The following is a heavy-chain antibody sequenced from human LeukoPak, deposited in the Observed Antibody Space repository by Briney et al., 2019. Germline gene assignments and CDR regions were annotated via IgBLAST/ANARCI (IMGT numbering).Heavy chain of an antibody. Sequence: GASMKVSCKASGYTFTSQFMHWVRQAPGQSLEWMGIINPSVGNPTYAQEFLGRVAMTADMSTRTVYMEMSSLTLEDTAVYYCARGGPGDSTNLYNHYYMDVWGTGSTVTVSS. CDR2: INPSVGNP. J-gene: IGHJ6*03. V-gene: IGHV1-46*01. CDR3: ARGGPGDSTNLYNHYYMDV. CDR1: GYTFTSQF. D-gene: IGHD2-21*01.